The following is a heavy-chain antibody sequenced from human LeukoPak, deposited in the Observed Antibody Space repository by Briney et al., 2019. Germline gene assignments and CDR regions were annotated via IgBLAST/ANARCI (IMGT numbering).Heavy chain of an antibody. D-gene: IGHD3-22*01. CDR2: IKQDGSEK. V-gene: IGHV3-7*01. CDR3: ARDVYYDSSGFENAFDI. Sequence: PGGSLRLSCAAYGFPFSSYWMSWVRQAPGKGLEWVANIKQDGSEKYYVDSVKGRFTISRDNAENSLYLQMDSLSAEDTAVYYCARDVYYDSSGFENAFDIWGQGTLVTVSS. J-gene: IGHJ3*02. CDR1: GFPFSSYW.